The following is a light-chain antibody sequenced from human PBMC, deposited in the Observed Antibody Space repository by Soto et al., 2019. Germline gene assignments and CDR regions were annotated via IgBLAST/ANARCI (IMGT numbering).Light chain of an antibody. V-gene: IGKV1-39*01. J-gene: IGKJ5*01. CDR2: AAS. Sequence: DIQMTQSPSSLSASVGDKVTITWRASQSISRSLNWYRQKPGKAPDLLXFAASSLHSGVPSRFRVGGSGTDFTLTITGLQKDDFSTYYCQQNSSITITFCQGTRLEIK. CDR1: QSISRS. CDR3: QQNSSITIT.